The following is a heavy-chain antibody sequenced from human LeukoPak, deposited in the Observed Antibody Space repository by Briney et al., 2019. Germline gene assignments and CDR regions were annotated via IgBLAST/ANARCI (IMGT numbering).Heavy chain of an antibody. CDR1: GFTFSSYW. D-gene: IGHD3-10*01. Sequence: GGSLRLSRAASGFTFSSYWMSWVRQAPGKGLEWVANIKQDGSGKYYVDSVKGRFTISRDNAKNSLYLQMNSLRAEDTAVYYCARAGVRGLNNDYWGQGTLVTVSS. CDR2: IKQDGSGK. J-gene: IGHJ4*02. V-gene: IGHV3-7*01. CDR3: ARAGVRGLNNDY.